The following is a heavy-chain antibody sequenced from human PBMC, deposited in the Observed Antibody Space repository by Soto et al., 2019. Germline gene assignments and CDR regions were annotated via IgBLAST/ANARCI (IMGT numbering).Heavy chain of an antibody. V-gene: IGHV4-30-2*01. Sequence: SETLSLTCAVSGGSISSGGYSWSWVRQPPGKGLEWIGYIYHSGRTYYNPSLKSRVTISVDRSKNQFSLKLSSVTAADTAVYYCATLDSRSGGYYYYGMDVWGQGTTVTVSS. CDR3: ATLDSRSGGYYYYGMDV. D-gene: IGHD3-10*01. CDR1: GGSISSGGYS. CDR2: IYHSGRT. J-gene: IGHJ6*02.